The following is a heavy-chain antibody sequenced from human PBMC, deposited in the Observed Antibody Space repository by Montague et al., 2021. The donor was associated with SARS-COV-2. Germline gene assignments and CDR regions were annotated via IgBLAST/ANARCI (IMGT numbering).Heavy chain of an antibody. CDR1: GFPFSEYS. D-gene: IGHD3-10*01. J-gene: IGHJ6*02. CDR2: ISGSGGST. CDR3: AKDIAVLGELSYYYGMDV. V-gene: IGHV3-23*01. Sequence: SLRLSCAASGFPFSEYSMNWVRQAPGKGLEWVSAISGSGGSTYYADSVKGRFTISRDNSKNTLYLQMNSLRAEDTAVYYCAKDIAVLGELSYYYGMDVWGQGTTVTVSS.